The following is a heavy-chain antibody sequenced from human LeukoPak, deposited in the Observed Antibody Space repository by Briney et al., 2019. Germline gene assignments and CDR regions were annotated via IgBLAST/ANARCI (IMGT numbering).Heavy chain of an antibody. CDR2: INPSGGST. D-gene: IGHD2-2*01. J-gene: IGHJ4*02. CDR3: AILSRTAEYFDY. Sequence: ASVKVSCKASGYTFTSYYMHWVRQAPGQGLERMGIINPSGGSTSYAQKFQGRVTMTRDTSTSTVYMELSSLRSEDTAVYYCAILSRTAEYFDYWGQGTLVTVSS. CDR1: GYTFTSYY. V-gene: IGHV1-46*01.